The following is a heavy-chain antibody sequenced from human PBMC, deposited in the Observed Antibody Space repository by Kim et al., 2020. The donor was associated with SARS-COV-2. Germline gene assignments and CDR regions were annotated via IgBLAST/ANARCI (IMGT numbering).Heavy chain of an antibody. V-gene: IGHV1-24*01. CDR1: GYTLTELS. CDR2: FDPEDGET. D-gene: IGHD2-15*01. Sequence: ASVKVSCKVSGYTLTELSMHWVRQAPGKGLEWMGGFDPEDGETIYAQKFQGRVTMTEDTSTDTAYMELSSLRSEDTAVYYCATDQRGGGGSPWAFDIWGQGTMVTVSS. CDR3: ATDQRGGGGSPWAFDI. J-gene: IGHJ3*02.